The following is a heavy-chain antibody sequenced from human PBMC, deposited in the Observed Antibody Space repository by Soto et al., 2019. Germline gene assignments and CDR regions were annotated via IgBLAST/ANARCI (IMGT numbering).Heavy chain of an antibody. J-gene: IGHJ3*02. D-gene: IGHD3-22*01. CDR1: GYTITSYD. CDR3: ASQASIVVIPVPDPPDAFDI. V-gene: IGHV1-45*02. CDR2: ITPFNGNT. Sequence: SVKVSCKASGYTITSYDINWVRQATGQALEWMGWITPFNGNTNYAQKFQDRVTITRDRSMSTAYMELSSLRSEDTAMYYCASQASIVVIPVPDPPDAFDIWGQGTMVTVSS.